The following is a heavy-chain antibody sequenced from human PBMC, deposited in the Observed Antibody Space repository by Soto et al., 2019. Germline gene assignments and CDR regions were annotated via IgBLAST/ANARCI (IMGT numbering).Heavy chain of an antibody. CDR3: ARENGGIYDILTGPYGY. CDR2: ISYDGSNK. D-gene: IGHD3-9*01. CDR1: GFTFSSFA. V-gene: IGHV3-30-3*01. J-gene: IGHJ4*02. Sequence: GGSLRLSCAASGFTFSSFAMHWVRQAPGKGLEWVAVISYDGSNKYYADSVKGRFTISRDNSKNTLYLQMNSLRAEDTAVYYCARENGGIYDILTGPYGYWGQGTLVTVSS.